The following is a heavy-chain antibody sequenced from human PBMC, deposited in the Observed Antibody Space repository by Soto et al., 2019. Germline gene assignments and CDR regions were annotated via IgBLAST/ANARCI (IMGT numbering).Heavy chain of an antibody. CDR3: ARARAQGWFDP. Sequence: GASVKVSCKASGYTFTSYVITWVRQAPGQGLEWMGWISAYNANTNYAQKLQGRVTMTTDTSTSTAYMELRSLRSDDTAVYYCARARAQGWFDPWGQGTLVTVSS. CDR1: GYTFTSYV. J-gene: IGHJ5*02. V-gene: IGHV1-18*01. CDR2: ISAYNANT.